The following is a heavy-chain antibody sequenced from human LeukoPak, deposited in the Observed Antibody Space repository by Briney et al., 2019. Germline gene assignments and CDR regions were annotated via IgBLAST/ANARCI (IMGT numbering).Heavy chain of an antibody. J-gene: IGHJ4*02. CDR3: ARDQRFLNFLTGYYKTNYFDY. CDR2: ISAYNGNT. Sequence: ASVKVSCKASGYTFTSYGISWVRQAPGQGLEWMGWISAYNGNTDYAQKLQGRVTMTTDTSTSTAYMELRSLRSDDTAVYYCARDQRFLNFLTGYYKTNYFDYWGQGTLVTVSS. V-gene: IGHV1-18*01. CDR1: GYTFTSYG. D-gene: IGHD3-9*01.